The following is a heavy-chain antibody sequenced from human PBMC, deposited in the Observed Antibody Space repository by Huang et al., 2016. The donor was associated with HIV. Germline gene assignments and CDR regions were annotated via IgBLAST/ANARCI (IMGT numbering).Heavy chain of an antibody. CDR2: INQSEST. Sequence: QVQLQQWGAGLLKPSETLSLTCAFYGGSFSGYYWSWIRPPPGKGREWIGEINQSESTNTTPSLMSRVTISVDTSKNQFSLKLSSVTAADTAVYYCARILMYYNSSGYGFDYWGQGTLVTVSS. V-gene: IGHV4-34*01. D-gene: IGHD3-22*01. CDR1: GGSFSGYY. CDR3: ARILMYYNSSGYGFDY. J-gene: IGHJ4*02.